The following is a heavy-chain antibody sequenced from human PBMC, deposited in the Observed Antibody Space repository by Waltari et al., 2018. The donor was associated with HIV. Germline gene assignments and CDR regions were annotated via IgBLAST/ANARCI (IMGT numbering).Heavy chain of an antibody. CDR2: IKSDGSSP. CDR3: ARVQGYSYAVNWFDP. D-gene: IGHD5-18*01. V-gene: IGHV3-74*01. CDR1: GFTFSSYW. Sequence: EVQLVESGGGLVQPGGSLRLSCAASGFTFSSYWMHWVRQAPGKGLGWVSRIKSDGSSPSYADSVKGRFTISRDNAKNTLYLQMNSLRAEDTAVYYCARVQGYSYAVNWFDPWGQGTLVTVSS. J-gene: IGHJ5*02.